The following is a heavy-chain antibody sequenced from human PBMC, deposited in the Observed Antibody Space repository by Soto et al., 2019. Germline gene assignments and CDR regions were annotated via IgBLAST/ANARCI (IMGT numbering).Heavy chain of an antibody. CDR1: GYSFTSYW. CDR2: IDPSDSYT. CDR3: ARHGYVPYRYSYYYGMDV. V-gene: IGHV5-10-1*01. D-gene: IGHD1-26*01. Sequence: GESLKISCKGSGYSFTSYWISWVRQMPGKGLEWMGRIDPSDSYTNYSPSFQGHVTISADKSISTAYLQWSSLKASDTAMYYCARHGYVPYRYSYYYGMDVWGQGTTVTAP. J-gene: IGHJ6*02.